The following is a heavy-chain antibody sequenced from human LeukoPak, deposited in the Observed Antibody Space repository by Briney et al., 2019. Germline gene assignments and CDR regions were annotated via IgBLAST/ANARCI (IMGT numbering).Heavy chain of an antibody. D-gene: IGHD3-9*01. CDR3: ARDMGLYYDILTGYSPYYGMDV. J-gene: IGHJ6*02. CDR1: VYTFTGYY. Sequence: ASVNVSCQASVYTFTGYYMHWVRQAAAQGREWVGWINPNRGGTNYAQKFQGRVTMTRDTSISTAYMELNRLRSDDTAVYYCARDMGLYYDILTGYSPYYGMDVWGQGTTVTVSS. V-gene: IGHV1-2*02. CDR2: INPNRGGT.